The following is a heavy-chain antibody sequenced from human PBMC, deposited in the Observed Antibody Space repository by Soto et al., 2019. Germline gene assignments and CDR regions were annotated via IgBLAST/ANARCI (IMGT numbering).Heavy chain of an antibody. J-gene: IGHJ5*02. CDR3: AKDAVYNDGLWLMDS. Sequence: GGSLRLSCAASGFTFSSYSMNWVRQAPGKGLEWVSSISSSSSYIYYADSVKGRFTISRDNAKNSLYLQMSSLRDEDTALYYCAKDAVYNDGLWLMDSWGQGTLVTVSS. D-gene: IGHD2-21*01. CDR2: ISSSSSYI. CDR1: GFTFSSYS. V-gene: IGHV3-21*04.